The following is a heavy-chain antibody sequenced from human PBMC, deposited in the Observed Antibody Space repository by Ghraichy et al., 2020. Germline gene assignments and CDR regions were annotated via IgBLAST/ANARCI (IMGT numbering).Heavy chain of an antibody. J-gene: IGHJ4*02. CDR3: ARTLAAAGGGFSDY. Sequence: LSLTCSISGFSVTTSGLCVSWIRQPPGKALEWLARIDWNDDKYYNTAQKTRLAISKDTSKNQVVLTVANMAPVDTATYYCARTLAAAGGGFSDYWGQGTLVTVSS. D-gene: IGHD6-13*01. CDR2: IDWNDDK. CDR1: GFSVTTSGLC. V-gene: IGHV2-70*11.